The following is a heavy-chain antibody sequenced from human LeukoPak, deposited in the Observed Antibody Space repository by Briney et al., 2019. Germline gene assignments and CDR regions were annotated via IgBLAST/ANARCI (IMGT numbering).Heavy chain of an antibody. CDR2: ISDDSGST. J-gene: IGHJ4*02. CDR1: ELLFNSYA. Sequence: GGALDLSWGASELLFNSYAMSGVRRAPGKGRGGVSGISDDSGSTYYADSVRGRFIISRDNSKNTLYLQKNSLRVEDTAIYYCAKDQYSSGWYFDYWGQGTLVTVSS. D-gene: IGHD6-19*01. V-gene: IGHV3-23*01. CDR3: AKDQYSSGWYFDY.